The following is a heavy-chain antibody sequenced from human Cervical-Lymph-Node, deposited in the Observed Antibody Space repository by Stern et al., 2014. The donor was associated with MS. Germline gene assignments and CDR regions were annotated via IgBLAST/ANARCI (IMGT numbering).Heavy chain of an antibody. D-gene: IGHD4-17*01. J-gene: IGHJ6*02. CDR3: AHTTVTFDEAYGLDV. CDR2: IFWDDDE. Sequence: QATLRESGPTLVKPTQTLTLTCTCSGFSLNTDGVGVGWIRQPPGKALEWLAVIFWDDDERYSPSLKSRLSITKDTSKNQVVLTMANMDPVDTATYYCAHTTVTFDEAYGLDVWGQGTTVTVSS. V-gene: IGHV2-5*02. CDR1: GFSLNTDGVG.